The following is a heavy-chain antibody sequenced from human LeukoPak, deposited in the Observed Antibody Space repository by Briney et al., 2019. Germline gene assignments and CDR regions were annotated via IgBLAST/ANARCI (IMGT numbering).Heavy chain of an antibody. J-gene: IGHJ4*02. CDR1: GFTFSSYG. D-gene: IGHD6-19*01. CDR3: ARLSGRYYFDY. Sequence: GGSLRLSCAASGFTFSSYGMNWVRQAPGKGLEWVSYISSSSSIYYADSVTGRFTFSRDNAKNSLYLQMNSLRDEDTAVYYCARLSGRYYFDYWGQGALVTVSS. CDR2: ISSSSSI. V-gene: IGHV3-48*02.